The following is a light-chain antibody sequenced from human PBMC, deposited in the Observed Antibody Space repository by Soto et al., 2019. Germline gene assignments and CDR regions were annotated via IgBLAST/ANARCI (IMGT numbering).Light chain of an antibody. CDR1: RSIASY. CDR3: QQSYSPTWT. J-gene: IGKJ1*01. CDR2: SAS. Sequence: ITQAEPSLSTSVGYRVTITCRASRSIASYLNWYRQKPGKAPRLLIYSASSLQSGVPSRFGGSGSGTDFALTISSLQPEDFATYSCQQSYSPTWTFAQGTKVDI. V-gene: IGKV1-39*01.